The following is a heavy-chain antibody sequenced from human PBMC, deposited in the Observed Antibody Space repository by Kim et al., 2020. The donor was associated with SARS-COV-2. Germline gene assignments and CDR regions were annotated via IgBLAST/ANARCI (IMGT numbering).Heavy chain of an antibody. J-gene: IGHJ4*02. CDR2: IISIIDTA. V-gene: IGHV1-69*13. CDR1: GDTFGSYV. Sequence: SVKVSCKASGDTFGSYVINWVRQAPGQGLEWMGGIISIIDTANYAQNFQGRVTITADSSTSTVYMEVRNLRSEDTAVYYCARLSSLSADSDYWGQVTLITVTA. CDR3: ARLSSLSADSDY.